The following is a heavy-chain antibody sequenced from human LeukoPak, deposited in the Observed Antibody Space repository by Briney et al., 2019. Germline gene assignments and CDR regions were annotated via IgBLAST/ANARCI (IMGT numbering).Heavy chain of an antibody. CDR1: GYTFTELS. J-gene: IGHJ4*02. CDR3: ATVMISGWSTYYFDH. D-gene: IGHD6-19*01. CDR2: FDPEDGET. V-gene: IGHV1-24*01. Sequence: ASVKVSCKVSGYTFTELSMHWVRQAPGKGLEWMGGFDPEDGETIYAQKFQGRVTMTEDTSTDTAYMELSSLRSEDTAVYYCATVMISGWSTYYFDHWGQGTLVTVSS.